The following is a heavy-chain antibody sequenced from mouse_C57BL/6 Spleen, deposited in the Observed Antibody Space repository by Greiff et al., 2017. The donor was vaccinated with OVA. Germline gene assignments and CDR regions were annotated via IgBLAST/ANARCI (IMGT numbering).Heavy chain of an antibody. D-gene: IGHD1-1*01. V-gene: IGHV5-17*01. Sequence: EVQGVESGGGLVKPGGSLKLSCAASGFTFSDYGMHWVRQAPEKGLEWVAYISSGSSTIYYADTVKGRFTISRDNAKNTLFLQMTSLRSEDTAMYYCASVGGSSSHYAMDYWGQGTSVTVSS. CDR1: GFTFSDYG. CDR3: ASVGGSSSHYAMDY. J-gene: IGHJ4*01. CDR2: ISSGSSTI.